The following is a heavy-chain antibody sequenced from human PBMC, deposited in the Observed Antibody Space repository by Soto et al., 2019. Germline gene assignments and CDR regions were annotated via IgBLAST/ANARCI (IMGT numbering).Heavy chain of an antibody. V-gene: IGHV1-2*04. CDR1: GYTFTGYY. Sequence: QVQLVQSGAEVKKPGASVKVSCKASGYTFTGYYMHWVRQAPGQGLEWMGWINPNSGGTNYAQKFQGWVTMTRDTSISTAYMELSRLRSDDTAVYYCARATFIAVAGTSGMDVRGQGTTVTVSS. CDR2: INPNSGGT. D-gene: IGHD6-19*01. J-gene: IGHJ6*02. CDR3: ARATFIAVAGTSGMDV.